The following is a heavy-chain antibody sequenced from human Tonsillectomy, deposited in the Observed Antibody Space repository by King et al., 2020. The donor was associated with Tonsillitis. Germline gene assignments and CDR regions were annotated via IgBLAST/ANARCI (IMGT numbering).Heavy chain of an antibody. CDR2: ISRDGSLI. J-gene: IGHJ4*02. Sequence: VQLVESGGGLVKPGGSLRLSCAASGLSFSDYYMSWIRQAPGKGLEWLSYISRDGSLIYYADSVKGRFTISRDNAKNSLYLQMSSLRAEDTAVYYCAKQLGRDDYWGQGTLVTVSS. D-gene: IGHD1-26*01. CDR3: AKQLGRDDY. CDR1: GLSFSDYY. V-gene: IGHV3-11*01.